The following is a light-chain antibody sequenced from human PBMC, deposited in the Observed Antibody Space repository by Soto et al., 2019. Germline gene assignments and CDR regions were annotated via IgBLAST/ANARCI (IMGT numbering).Light chain of an antibody. CDR2: AAS. CDR3: QQSYSTTKIT. Sequence: IHITQSPSSLSACVGDRVTITCRASQSISSYLNWYQQKPGKAPKLLIYAASSLQSGVTSRFSGSASGTDLTLTISSMKPEAFATYSCQQSYSTTKITFGQGTSMAIK. J-gene: IGKJ5*01. V-gene: IGKV1-39*01. CDR1: QSISSY.